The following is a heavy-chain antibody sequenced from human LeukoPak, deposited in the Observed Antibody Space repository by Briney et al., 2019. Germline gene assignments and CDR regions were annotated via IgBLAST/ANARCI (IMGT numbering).Heavy chain of an antibody. CDR2: ISWNSGRI. Sequence: PGGSLRLSCAASGFTFDDYAMHWVRQAPGKGLEWVSGISWNSGRIGYADSVKGRFTISRDNAKNSLYLQMNSLRAEDTALYYCAKGDCGGDCASDYWGQGTLVTVSS. D-gene: IGHD2-21*02. J-gene: IGHJ4*02. V-gene: IGHV3-9*01. CDR3: AKGDCGGDCASDY. CDR1: GFTFDDYA.